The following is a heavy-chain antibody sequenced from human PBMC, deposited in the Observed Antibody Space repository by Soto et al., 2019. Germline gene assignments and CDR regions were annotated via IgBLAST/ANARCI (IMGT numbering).Heavy chain of an antibody. V-gene: IGHV4-59*12. CDR1: GGSISTNY. Sequence: SETLSLTCTVSGGSISTNYWSWIRQPPGKGLEWIGYIYYSGSTDYNPSLKSRVTISVDTSKNQFSLKLTSVTAEDTAVYYCARTLGPFGVVMLFDPWGQGTLVTVSS. CDR3: ARTLGPFGVVMLFDP. CDR2: IYYSGST. J-gene: IGHJ5*02. D-gene: IGHD3-3*01.